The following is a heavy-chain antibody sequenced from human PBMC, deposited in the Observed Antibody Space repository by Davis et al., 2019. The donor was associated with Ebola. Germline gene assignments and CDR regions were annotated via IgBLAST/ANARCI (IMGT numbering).Heavy chain of an antibody. CDR1: GGSFSGYY. V-gene: IGHV4-34*01. D-gene: IGHD4-17*01. CDR3: ASPGDYVRYFQH. J-gene: IGHJ1*01. Sequence: SETLSLTCAVYGGSFSGYYWTWIRQPPGKGLEWIGEINHSGSTNYNPSLKSRVTMSVDTSKNQFSLKLSSVIAADTAVYYCASPGDYVRYFQHWGQGTLVTVSS. CDR2: INHSGST.